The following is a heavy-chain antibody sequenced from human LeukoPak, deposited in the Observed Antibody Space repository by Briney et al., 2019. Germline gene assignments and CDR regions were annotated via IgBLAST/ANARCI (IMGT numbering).Heavy chain of an antibody. Sequence: SVKVSCKASGGTFSGYAISWVRQAPGQGLEWMGGIIPIFGTANYAQKFQGRVAITADESTSTAYMELSSLRSEDTAVYYCARSLRFGEYYFDYWGQGTLVTVSS. CDR2: IIPIFGTA. D-gene: IGHD3-10*01. J-gene: IGHJ4*02. V-gene: IGHV1-69*13. CDR1: GGTFSGYA. CDR3: ARSLRFGEYYFDY.